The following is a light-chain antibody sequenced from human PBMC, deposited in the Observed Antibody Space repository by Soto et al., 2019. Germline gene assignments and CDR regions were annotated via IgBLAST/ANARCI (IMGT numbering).Light chain of an antibody. CDR1: LGIRDD. Sequence: AIQMTQSPSSLSASVGDRVTITCRASLGIRDDLGWYQQKPGTAPKLLIYSASRLQSGVPSRFSGSGSGTDFTLTISSLQPEDFAPYYCLQDYNYPWTFGQGTKVEIK. J-gene: IGKJ1*01. CDR3: LQDYNYPWT. V-gene: IGKV1-6*01. CDR2: SAS.